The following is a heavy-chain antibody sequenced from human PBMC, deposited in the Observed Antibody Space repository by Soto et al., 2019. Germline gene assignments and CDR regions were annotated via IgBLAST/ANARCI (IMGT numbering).Heavy chain of an antibody. CDR2: ISAYNGNT. CDR1: GYTFTSYS. D-gene: IGHD4-17*01. CDR3: ARDYSTVTTLAVVWFDP. J-gene: IGHJ5*02. Sequence: QVQLVQSGAEVKKPGASVKVSCKASGYTFTSYSISWVRQAPGQGLEWMGWISAYNGNTNYAQKLQGRVTMTTDTSTSTAYMELRSLRSDDTAVYYCARDYSTVTTLAVVWFDPWGQGTLVTVSS. V-gene: IGHV1-18*01.